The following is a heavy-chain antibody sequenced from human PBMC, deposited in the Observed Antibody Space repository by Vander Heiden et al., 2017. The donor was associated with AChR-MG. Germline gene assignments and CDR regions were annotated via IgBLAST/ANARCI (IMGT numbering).Heavy chain of an antibody. CDR3: MVSQTDCWSGYYQFDP. CDR2: IRSKANSYAT. Sequence: EVQLVESGGGLVQPGGSLKLYCAASGFTFSGSAMHWFRQASGKGLEWVGRIRSKANSYATAYAASVKGRFTISRDDSKNTAYLQMNSLKTEDTAVYYCMVSQTDCWSGYYQFDPWGQGTLVTVSS. D-gene: IGHD3-3*01. J-gene: IGHJ5*02. CDR1: GFTFSGSA. V-gene: IGHV3-73*02.